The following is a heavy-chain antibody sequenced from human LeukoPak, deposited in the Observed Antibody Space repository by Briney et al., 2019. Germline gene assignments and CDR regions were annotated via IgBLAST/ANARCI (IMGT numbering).Heavy chain of an antibody. D-gene: IGHD2-2*01. CDR3: AKPLDLIVVVPAAPDY. CDR1: GFTFSSYA. CDR2: ISGSGGST. V-gene: IGHV3-23*01. Sequence: GGSLRLSCAASGFTFSSYAMSWVRQAPGKGLEWVSAISGSGGSTYYADSVKGRFTISRDNSKNTLYLRMNSLRAEDTAVYYCAKPLDLIVVVPAAPDYWGQGTLVTVSS. J-gene: IGHJ4*02.